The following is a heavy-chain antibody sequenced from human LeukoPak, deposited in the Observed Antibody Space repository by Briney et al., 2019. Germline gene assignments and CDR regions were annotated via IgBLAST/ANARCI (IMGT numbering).Heavy chain of an antibody. V-gene: IGHV1-69*13. D-gene: IGHD2-15*01. CDR3: ARDITPRSGPPTGY. J-gene: IGHJ4*02. Sequence: GASVNVSCKASGGTFSSYAISWVQQAPGQGLEWMGGIIPIFGTANYAQKFQGRVTITADESTSTAYMELSSLRSEDTAVYYCARDITPRSGPPTGYWGQGTLVTVSS. CDR2: IIPIFGTA. CDR1: GGTFSSYA.